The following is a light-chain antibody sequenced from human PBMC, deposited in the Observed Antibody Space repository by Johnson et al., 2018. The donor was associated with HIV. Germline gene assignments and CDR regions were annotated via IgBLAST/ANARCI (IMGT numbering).Light chain of an antibody. CDR2: EKN. Sequence: QSVLSQPPSVSAAPGQKVTISCSGSSSNIGNNYVSWYQQVPGTAPKLLIYEKNKRPSGIPDRFSASMSGTSATLAITGLQTGDEGDYYCGAWDSSLGHHYVFGTGTRVTVL. V-gene: IGLV1-51*02. J-gene: IGLJ1*01. CDR3: GAWDSSLGHHYV. CDR1: SSNIGNNY.